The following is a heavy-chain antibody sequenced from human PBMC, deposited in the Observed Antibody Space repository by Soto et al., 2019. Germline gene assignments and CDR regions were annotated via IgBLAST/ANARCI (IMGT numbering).Heavy chain of an antibody. Sequence: SETLSLTCIVSGGSISSDSHYWDWIRQPPGKGLEWIGSIYYSGSTYYNPSLKSRVTISVDTSKNHFSLKLTSVTAADTAVYYCARQTASHHFDSWGRGTLVTVSS. J-gene: IGHJ4*02. CDR2: IYYSGST. CDR1: GGSISSDSHY. D-gene: IGHD6-25*01. CDR3: ARQTASHHFDS. V-gene: IGHV4-39*01.